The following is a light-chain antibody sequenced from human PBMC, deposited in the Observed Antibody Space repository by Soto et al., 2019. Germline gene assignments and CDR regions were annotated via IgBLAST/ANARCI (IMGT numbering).Light chain of an antibody. J-gene: IGLJ1*01. CDR2: ENN. Sequence: SYELTQPPSVSVSPGQTATIPCSGDKLGDKYACWYQQKPGQSPVLVIYENNKRPSGIPERFSGSNSGNTATLTFSGTQTMDEADYYCQTWDSSASYVFGTGTKLTVL. CDR3: QTWDSSASYV. CDR1: KLGDKY. V-gene: IGLV3-1*01.